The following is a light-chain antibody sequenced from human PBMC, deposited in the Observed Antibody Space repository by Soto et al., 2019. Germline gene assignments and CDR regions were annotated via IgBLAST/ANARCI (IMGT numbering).Light chain of an antibody. Sequence: IQMPESPSSLSASVGDRVTITCRASQSVSTYLNWYQQKPGKAPKLLIYAISTLQGGVPSRLSGSGSRADFTLTISSLQPEDFATYYCQQSYSTPPTFGGGTKVDIK. CDR3: QQSYSTPPT. CDR2: AIS. J-gene: IGKJ4*01. V-gene: IGKV1-39*01. CDR1: QSVSTY.